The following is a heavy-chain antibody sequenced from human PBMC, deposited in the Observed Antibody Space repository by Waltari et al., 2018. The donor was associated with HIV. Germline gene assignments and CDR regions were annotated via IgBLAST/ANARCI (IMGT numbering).Heavy chain of an antibody. V-gene: IGHV3-21*01. Sequence: EVQLVESGGGLVKPGGPLRISCAASGFTLSSYSMNWVRQAPGKGLEWVSSISSSSSYIYYADSVKGRFTISRDNAKNSLYLQMNSLSAEDTAVYYCARVNHYYGMDVWGQGTTVTVSS. CDR1: GFTLSSYS. CDR3: ARVNHYYGMDV. J-gene: IGHJ6*02. CDR2: ISSSSSYI.